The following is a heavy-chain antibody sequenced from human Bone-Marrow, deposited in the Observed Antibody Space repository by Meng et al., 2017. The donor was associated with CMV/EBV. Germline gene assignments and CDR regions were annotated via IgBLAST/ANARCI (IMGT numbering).Heavy chain of an antibody. D-gene: IGHD2/OR15-2a*01. CDR3: AKILGDYYYYGMEV. CDR1: GFTFSSYE. J-gene: IGHJ6*02. V-gene: IGHV3-23*01. CDR2: ISGSGGST. Sequence: GESLKISCAASGFTFSSYEMNWVRQAPGKGLEWVSGISGSGGSTYYADSVKGRFTISRDNSKNTLYVQMNSLRAEDTAVYYCAKILGDYYYYGMEVWGQGTTVTVSS.